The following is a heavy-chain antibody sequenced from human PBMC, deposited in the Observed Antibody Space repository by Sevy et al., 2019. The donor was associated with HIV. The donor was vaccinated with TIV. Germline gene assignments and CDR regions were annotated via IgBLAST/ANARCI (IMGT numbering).Heavy chain of an antibody. V-gene: IGHV3-74*01. D-gene: IGHD3-10*01. CDR2: INSDGSNT. CDR1: GFTFSTYW. CDR3: GREMISMVPGVPDAFDI. Sequence: GGSLRLSCAASGFTFSTYWMHWVRQVPGNGLVWVSRINSDGSNTNYADSVKGRFTTSRDNAKNTVYLQMNSLRADDTALYFCGREMISMVPGVPDAFDISGHGTLVTVSS. J-gene: IGHJ3*02.